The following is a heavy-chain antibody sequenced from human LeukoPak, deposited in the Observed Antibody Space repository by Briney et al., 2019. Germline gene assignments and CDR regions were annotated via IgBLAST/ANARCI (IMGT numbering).Heavy chain of an antibody. Sequence: SETLSLTCTVSGGSISSDYWSWIRQSPGKGLEWIAYINFDGRTNHNPSLKSRVTMSLDTTKNQFSMNLTSVTAADTAVYYCTRDRFGGGWFDPWGRESWSPSLQ. D-gene: IGHD3-10*01. V-gene: IGHV4-59*08. CDR3: TRDRFGGGWFDP. CDR2: INFDGRT. CDR1: GGSISSDY. J-gene: IGHJ5*02.